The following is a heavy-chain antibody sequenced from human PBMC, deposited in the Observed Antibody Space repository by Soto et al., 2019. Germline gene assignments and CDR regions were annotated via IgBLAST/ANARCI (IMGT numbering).Heavy chain of an antibody. CDR3: AAEARLHLGELSPKAQGYFDY. D-gene: IGHD3-16*02. CDR2: ISGSGGST. Sequence: GGSLRLSCAASGFTFSSYAMSWVRQAPGKGLEWVSAISGSGGSTYYADSVKGRFTISRDNSKNTLYLQMNSLRAEDTAVYYCAAEARLHLGELSPKAQGYFDYWGQGTLVTVSS. CDR1: GFTFSSYA. V-gene: IGHV3-23*01. J-gene: IGHJ4*02.